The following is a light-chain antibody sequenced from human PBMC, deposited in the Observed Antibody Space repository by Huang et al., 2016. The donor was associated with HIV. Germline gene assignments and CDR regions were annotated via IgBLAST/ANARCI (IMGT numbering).Light chain of an antibody. J-gene: IGKJ3*01. CDR3: QHYNNWPPFT. CDR2: GAS. CDR1: QSVSTK. V-gene: IGKV3-15*01. Sequence: EVVMKQSPATLSVSPGERATLSYRASQSVSTKLAWYQHKPGQAPRLLMYGASTRATGIPARFSGSGSGTEFTLTISSLQSEDFAVYYCQHYNNWPPFTFGPGTKVDIK.